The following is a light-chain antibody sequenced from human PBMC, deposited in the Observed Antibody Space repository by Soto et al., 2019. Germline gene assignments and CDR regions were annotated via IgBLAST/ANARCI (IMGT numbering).Light chain of an antibody. Sequence: QLVLTQSPSASASLGASVKLTCTLSSGHSSYAIAWHQQQPEKGPRYLMNLNSDGSHTKGDGIPDRFSGSSSGAERYLTISRLQYEDEADYYCQTWGPGFYVFGTGTKLTVL. V-gene: IGLV4-69*01. J-gene: IGLJ1*01. CDR2: LNSDGSH. CDR1: SGHSSYA. CDR3: QTWGPGFYV.